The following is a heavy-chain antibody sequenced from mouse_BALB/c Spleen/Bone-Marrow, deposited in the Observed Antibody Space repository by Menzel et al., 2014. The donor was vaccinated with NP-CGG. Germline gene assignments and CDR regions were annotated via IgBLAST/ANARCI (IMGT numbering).Heavy chain of an antibody. V-gene: IGHV5-6-5*01. Sequence: EVMLVESGGGLVKPGGSLKLSCAASGFTFSSYAMSWVRQTPEKRLEWVASISSGGSTYYPDSVKGRFTIARDNARNILYPQMSSLRSEDTAMYYCARGNGFEGFAYWGQGTLVTVSA. J-gene: IGHJ3*01. D-gene: IGHD1-2*01. CDR1: GFTFSSYA. CDR2: ISSGGST. CDR3: ARGNGFEGFAY.